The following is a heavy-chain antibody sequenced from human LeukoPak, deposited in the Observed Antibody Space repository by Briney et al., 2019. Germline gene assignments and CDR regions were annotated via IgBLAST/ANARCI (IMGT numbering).Heavy chain of an antibody. D-gene: IGHD2-21*02. CDR2: INPNSGGT. V-gene: IGHV1-2*02. CDR3: ARADCGGDLYAFDI. Sequence: ASVKVSCKASGYTFTGYYMHWVRQTPGQGLEWMGWINPNSGGTNYAQKFQGRVTMTRDTSISTAYMELSRLRSDDTAVYYCARADCGGDLYAFDIWGQGTMVTVSS. J-gene: IGHJ3*02. CDR1: GYTFTGYY.